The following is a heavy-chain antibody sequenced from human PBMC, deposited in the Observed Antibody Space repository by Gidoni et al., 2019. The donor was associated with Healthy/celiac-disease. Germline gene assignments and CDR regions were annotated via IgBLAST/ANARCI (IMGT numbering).Heavy chain of an antibody. CDR1: GYSFTSYW. J-gene: IGHJ4*02. V-gene: IGHV5-51*01. CDR2: IYPGDSDT. CDR3: ARRYCSSTSCYEWDFDY. D-gene: IGHD2-2*01. Sequence: EVQLVQSGAEVKKPGESLKISCKGSGYSFTSYWIGWVRQMPGKGLEWMGIIYPGDSDTRYSPSFQGQVTISADKSISTAYLQWSSLKASDTAMYYCARRYCSSTSCYEWDFDYWGQGTLVTVSS.